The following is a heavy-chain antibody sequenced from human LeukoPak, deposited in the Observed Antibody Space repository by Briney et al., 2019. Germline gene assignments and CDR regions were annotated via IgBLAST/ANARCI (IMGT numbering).Heavy chain of an antibody. D-gene: IGHD2-21*02. CDR2: ISTSSSYI. V-gene: IGHV3-21*01. Sequence: GGSLRLSCAASGFTFSSYSMNWVRQAPGKGLEWVSSISTSSSYIYYADSVKGRFTISRDNAKNSLYLQMNSLRAEDTAVYYCARDDRPATAIVFDYWGQGTLVTVSS. CDR3: ARDDRPATAIVFDY. J-gene: IGHJ4*02. CDR1: GFTFSSYS.